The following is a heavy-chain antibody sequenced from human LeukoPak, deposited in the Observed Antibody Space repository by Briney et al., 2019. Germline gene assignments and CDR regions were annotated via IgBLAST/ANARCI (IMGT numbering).Heavy chain of an antibody. CDR2: IYSSGST. Sequence: SETLSLTCAVSGASVSGNNYYWGWPRQPPGRGLEWIGNIYSSGSTYYNASLQSRVTISIDTSKNQFSLRLNSVTAADTAMYYCAKSGGYGLIDYWGQGTRVTVSS. CDR3: AKSGGYGLIDY. J-gene: IGHJ4*02. D-gene: IGHD1-26*01. V-gene: IGHV4-39*01. CDR1: GASVSGNNYY.